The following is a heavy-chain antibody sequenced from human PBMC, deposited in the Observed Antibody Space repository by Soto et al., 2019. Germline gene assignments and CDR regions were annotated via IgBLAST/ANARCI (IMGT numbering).Heavy chain of an antibody. CDR3: AGDPDSHYNDSHASSYP. Sequence: SVKVSCKASGHTFTSYGISWVRQAPGQGLEWMGRIIPIIGIINYAQKFQGRVTISADKFTGTAYMELTGLRSDDTAVYYCAGDPDSHYNDSHASSYPWGQGTLVTVSS. D-gene: IGHD4-4*01. J-gene: IGHJ5*02. V-gene: IGHV1-69*04. CDR1: GHTFTSYG. CDR2: IIPIIGII.